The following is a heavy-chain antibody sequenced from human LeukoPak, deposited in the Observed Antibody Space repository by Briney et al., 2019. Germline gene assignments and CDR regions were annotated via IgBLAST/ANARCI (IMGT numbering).Heavy chain of an antibody. V-gene: IGHV1-2*02. CDR2: MHSNSGGT. CDR1: GYTFTDYY. CDR3: ARASFWESPINWFAP. D-gene: IGHD3-16*01. Sequence: ASVKVSCKASGYTFTDYYLHWLRQAPGQGLEWMGWMHSNSGGTNYAQNFQGRVTMTRDTSITTAYMELSRLTSDDTAVYYCARASFWESPINWFAPWGQGTLVTVSS. J-gene: IGHJ5*02.